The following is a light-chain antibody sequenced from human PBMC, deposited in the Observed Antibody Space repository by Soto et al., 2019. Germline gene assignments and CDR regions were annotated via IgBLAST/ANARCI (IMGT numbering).Light chain of an antibody. CDR1: SSDVGGYNY. J-gene: IGLJ1*01. CDR2: DVS. Sequence: QSVLTQPASVSGSPGQSVTLSCTGTSSDVGGYNYVSRYQHHPAEAPKLMIYDVSNRPSGVSSRFSGSKSSSTASLTISGLHGEEEDDYYCSSYISSSTYVFGTGTKLTVL. CDR3: SSYISSSTYV. V-gene: IGLV2-14*03.